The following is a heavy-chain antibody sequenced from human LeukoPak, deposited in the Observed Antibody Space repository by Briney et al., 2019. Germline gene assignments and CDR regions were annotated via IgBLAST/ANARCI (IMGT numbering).Heavy chain of an antibody. CDR1: GGTFSSYA. Sequence: ASVKVSCKASGGTFSSYAISWVRQAPGQGLEWMGGIIPIFGTANYAQKFQGRVTITADESTSTAYMELSSLRSEDTAVYYCASSSSSEVLFDYWGQGTLVTVSS. CDR2: IIPIFGTA. D-gene: IGHD6-6*01. CDR3: ASSSSSEVLFDY. V-gene: IGHV1-69*13. J-gene: IGHJ4*02.